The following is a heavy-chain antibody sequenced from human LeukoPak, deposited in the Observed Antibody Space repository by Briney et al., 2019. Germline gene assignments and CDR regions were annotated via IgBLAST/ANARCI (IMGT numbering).Heavy chain of an antibody. J-gene: IGHJ4*02. Sequence: GGSLRLSCAASGFTVGSNYMSWVRQAPGKGLEWVSVIYSGGSTYYADSVKGRFTISRHNSKNTLYLQMNSLRAEDTAVYYCARDHSSGFPDYWGQGTLDTVSS. CDR1: GFTVGSNY. D-gene: IGHD6-19*01. CDR2: IYSGGST. V-gene: IGHV3-53*04. CDR3: ARDHSSGFPDY.